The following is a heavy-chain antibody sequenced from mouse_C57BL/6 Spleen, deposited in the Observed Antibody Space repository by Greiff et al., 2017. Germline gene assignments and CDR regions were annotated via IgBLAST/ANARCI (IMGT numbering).Heavy chain of an antibody. CDR2: INPNNGGT. CDR3: ARRGLNYYAMDY. Sequence: EVQLQQSGPELVKPGASVKIPCKASGYTFTDYNMDWVKQSHGQSLEWIGDINPNNGGTIYNQKFKGKATLTVDKSSSTAYMELRSLTSEDTAVYYCARRGLNYYAMDYWGQGTSVTVAS. J-gene: IGHJ4*01. CDR1: GYTFTDYN. V-gene: IGHV1-18*01. D-gene: IGHD3-3*01.